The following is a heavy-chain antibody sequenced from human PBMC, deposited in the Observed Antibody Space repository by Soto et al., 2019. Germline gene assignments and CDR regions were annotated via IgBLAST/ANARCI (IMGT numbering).Heavy chain of an antibody. V-gene: IGHV4-31*03. CDR1: GGSISSGGYY. Sequence: SETLSLTCTVSGGSISSGGYYWSWIRQHPGKGLEWIGYIYYSGSTYYNPSLKSRVTISVDTSKNQFSLKLSSVTAADTAVYYCARYPLLGYCSGGSCSDAFDICGQGTMVTVSS. CDR3: ARYPLLGYCSGGSCSDAFDI. D-gene: IGHD2-15*01. CDR2: IYYSGST. J-gene: IGHJ3*02.